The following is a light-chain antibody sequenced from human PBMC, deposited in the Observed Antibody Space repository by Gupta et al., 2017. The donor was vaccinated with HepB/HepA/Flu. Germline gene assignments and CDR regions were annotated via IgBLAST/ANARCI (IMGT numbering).Light chain of an antibody. J-gene: IGKJ4*01. CDR2: AVS. Sequence: DIQMTQSPSSLSASVGDRVTITCRASQSISSYLNWYQQKPGKAPKFLIYAVSSLQSGVPSRFSGSGSGTDFTLTISRLQPEDFATYYCQQSYSIPCTFGGGTKVEIK. CDR3: QQSYSIPCT. V-gene: IGKV1-39*01. CDR1: QSISSY.